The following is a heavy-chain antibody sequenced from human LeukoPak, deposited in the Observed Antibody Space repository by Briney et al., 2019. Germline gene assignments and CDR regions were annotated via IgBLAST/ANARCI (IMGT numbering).Heavy chain of an antibody. CDR1: GGTFSSYA. V-gene: IGHV1-69*04. J-gene: IGHJ4*02. CDR2: IIPIFGIA. Sequence: ASVKVSCKASGGTFSSYAISWVRQAPGQGLEWMGRIIPIFGIANYAQKFQGRVTITADKSTSTAYMELSSLRSEDTAVYYCARDLQLLLDYWGQGNLVTVSS. D-gene: IGHD5-24*01. CDR3: ARDLQLLLDY.